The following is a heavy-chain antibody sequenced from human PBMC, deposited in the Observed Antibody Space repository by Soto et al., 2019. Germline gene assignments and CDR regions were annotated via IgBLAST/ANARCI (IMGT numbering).Heavy chain of an antibody. D-gene: IGHD2-15*01. Sequence: EVRLLESGGDLVQPGGSLRLSCAASGFTFSSYGMSWVRQAPGKGLEWVSGISGTGGSTYYADSVKGRFTISRDNSKNTLFLQMDSMRAEDTAVYYCERKSDWSGGSCPYYFDYWGQGTLVTVSS. CDR2: ISGTGGST. J-gene: IGHJ4*02. CDR3: ERKSDWSGGSCPYYFDY. V-gene: IGHV3-23*01. CDR1: GFTFSSYG.